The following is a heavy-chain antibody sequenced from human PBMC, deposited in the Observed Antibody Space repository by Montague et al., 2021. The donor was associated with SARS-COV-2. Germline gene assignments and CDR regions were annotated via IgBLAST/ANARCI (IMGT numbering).Heavy chain of an antibody. CDR3: GRDPAPMGGGTFSDY. D-gene: IGHD1-26*01. CDR2: IYYSRST. CDR1: GDSVSNYF. J-gene: IGHJ4*02. V-gene: IGHV4-59*02. Sequence: SETLSLTCTVSGDSVSNYFWTWIRQPPGKGLEWIGYIYYSRSTNYNPSLRGRVTISVDTSKNQFSLRLSTVTAADTAVYYCGRDPAPMGGGTFSDYWGQGTLVAVSS.